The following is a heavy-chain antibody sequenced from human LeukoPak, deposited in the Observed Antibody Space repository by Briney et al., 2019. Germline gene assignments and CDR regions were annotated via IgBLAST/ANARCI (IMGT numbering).Heavy chain of an antibody. CDR1: AGSISSGSYY. V-gene: IGHV4-61*02. CDR2: IYTSGST. CDR3: ARDVIRDYDILTGYPDDAFDI. J-gene: IGHJ3*02. Sequence: SETLSLTCTVSAGSISSGSYYWSWIRQPAVSGLEWIGRIYTSGSTNYNPSLKSRVTISVDTSKNQFSLKLSSVTAADTAVYYCARDVIRDYDILTGYPDDAFDIWGQGTMVTVSS. D-gene: IGHD3-9*01.